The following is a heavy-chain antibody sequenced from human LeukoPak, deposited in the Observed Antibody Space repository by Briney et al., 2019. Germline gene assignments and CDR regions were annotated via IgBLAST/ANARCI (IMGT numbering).Heavy chain of an antibody. CDR3: AKDMFGATAAQAY. J-gene: IGHJ4*02. Sequence: GGSLRLSCAASGFTFSNNGIHWVRQAPGKGLEWVAVISYDGSNRYYADSVKDRFTISRDNSKNTLYLQMNSLRAEDTAVYYCAKDMFGATAAQAYWGQGTLVTVSS. CDR1: GFTFSNNG. CDR2: ISYDGSNR. D-gene: IGHD4/OR15-4a*01. V-gene: IGHV3-30*18.